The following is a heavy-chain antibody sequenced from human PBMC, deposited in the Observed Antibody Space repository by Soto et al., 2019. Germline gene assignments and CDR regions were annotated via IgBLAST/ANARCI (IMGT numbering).Heavy chain of an antibody. CDR1: GGSISSGDYY. Sequence: SETLSLTCTVSGGSISSGDYYWSWNRQPPGKGLGWIGYIYYSGSTYYNPSLKSRVTISVDTSKNQFSLKLSSVTAADTAVYYCARSSSSWDRSYYYYGMYVWGQGTTVTV. CDR2: IYYSGST. D-gene: IGHD6-13*01. V-gene: IGHV4-30-4*01. CDR3: ARSSSSWDRSYYYYGMYV. J-gene: IGHJ6*02.